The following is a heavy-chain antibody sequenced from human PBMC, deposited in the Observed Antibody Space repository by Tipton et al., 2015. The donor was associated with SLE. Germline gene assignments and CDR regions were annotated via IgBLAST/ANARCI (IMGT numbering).Heavy chain of an antibody. CDR1: GFTFSSYW. V-gene: IGHV3-7*01. J-gene: IGHJ4*02. CDR3: ARDRWGGGIDPFEY. CDR2: IKQDGSEK. Sequence: GSLRLSCEASGFTFSSYWMSWVRQAPGKGLEWVANIKQDGSEKFYVDSVKGRLTISRDNAKRSLYLEMNSLRVEDTAVYYCARDRWGGGIDPFEYWGQGTLVTVSS. D-gene: IGHD3-16*01.